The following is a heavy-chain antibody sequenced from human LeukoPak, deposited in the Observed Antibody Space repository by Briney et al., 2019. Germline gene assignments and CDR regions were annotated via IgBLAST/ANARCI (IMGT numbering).Heavy chain of an antibody. D-gene: IGHD1-1*01. CDR1: GGSISSYY. CDR3: ARTTVADAFDI. J-gene: IGHJ3*02. CDR2: IYYSGST. V-gene: IGHV4-59*01. Sequence: SETLSLTCTVSGGSISSYYWSWIRQPPGKGLEWIGYIYYSGSTNYNPSLKSRVTISVDTSKNQFSLKLSSVTAADTAVYYCARTTVADAFDIWGQGTMVTVSS.